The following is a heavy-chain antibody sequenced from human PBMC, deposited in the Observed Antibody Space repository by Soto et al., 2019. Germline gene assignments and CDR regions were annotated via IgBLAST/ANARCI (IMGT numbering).Heavy chain of an antibody. CDR3: AKDRLRRGFFDY. CDR2: VSGSGGGA. CDR1: GFIFTNYA. Sequence: DVQLLESGGGLVQPGGSLRLSCAASGFIFTNYAMSWFRQAPGKGLEWVSGVSGSGGGAYYADSVEGRFTISRVNSQHTLHLHINSLRVEDTAVYFCAKDRLRRGFFDYWGQGSLVTVSS. J-gene: IGHJ4*02. V-gene: IGHV3-23*01.